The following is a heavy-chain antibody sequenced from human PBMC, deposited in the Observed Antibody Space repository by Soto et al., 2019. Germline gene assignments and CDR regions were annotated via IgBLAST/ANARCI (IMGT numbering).Heavy chain of an antibody. CDR2: IYYSGST. Sequence: KTSETLSLTCTVSGGSISSSSYYWGWIRQPPGKGLEWIGSIYYSGSTYYNPSLKSRVTISVDTSKNQFSLKLSSVTAADTAVYYCARHEYGRYWYFDLWGRGTLVTVSS. V-gene: IGHV4-39*01. CDR3: ARHEYGRYWYFDL. CDR1: GGSISSSSYY. J-gene: IGHJ2*01. D-gene: IGHD4-17*01.